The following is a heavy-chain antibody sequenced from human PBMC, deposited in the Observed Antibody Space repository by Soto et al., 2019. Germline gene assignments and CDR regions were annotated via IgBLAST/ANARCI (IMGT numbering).Heavy chain of an antibody. CDR2: ILYDGSNK. D-gene: IGHD6-13*01. V-gene: IGHV3-30*03. Sequence: SVRLSCPASGFIFSNYGMHWVRQAPGKGLEWVAVILYDGSNKYYADSVKGRFTISRDNSKNILYLQMNSLRAEDTAVYYCATDRSSTWSFDSCGQGTRLTVSS. CDR1: GFIFSNYG. J-gene: IGHJ4*02. CDR3: ATDRSSTWSFDS.